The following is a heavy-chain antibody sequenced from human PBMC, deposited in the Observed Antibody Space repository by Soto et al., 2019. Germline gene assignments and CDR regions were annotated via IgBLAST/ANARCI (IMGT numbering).Heavy chain of an antibody. J-gene: IGHJ6*02. CDR2: ISYDGSNK. V-gene: IGHV3-30*18. Sequence: QVQLVESGGGVVQPGRSVRLSFAASGFSFSSFGMHWVRQAPGKVLEWVAVISYDGSNKYYADPLKGGFSISRDNSKNTLYLQMNSLRAEDTVVYYCAKGDGDHRRYGMDVWGQGTTGTVSS. CDR1: GFSFSSFG. D-gene: IGHD4-17*01. CDR3: AKGDGDHRRYGMDV.